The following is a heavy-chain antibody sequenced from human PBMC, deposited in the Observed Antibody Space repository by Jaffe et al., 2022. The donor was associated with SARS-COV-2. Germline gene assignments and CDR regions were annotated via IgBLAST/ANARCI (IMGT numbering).Heavy chain of an antibody. CDR1: GFSFSDYS. CDR2: INSNSSII. Sequence: VQLMESGGGLVQPGGSLRLSCTASGFSFSDYSIYWVRQAPGRGLEWISYINSNSSIIYYADPVKGRFSVSRDNARNSLSLQMDNLRAEDTAVYYCARVYVRDWLSSGFGYYYFYMDVWGKGTSVTVSS. J-gene: IGHJ6*03. V-gene: IGHV3-48*04. CDR3: ARVYVRDWLSSGFGYYYFYMDV. D-gene: IGHD3-9*01.